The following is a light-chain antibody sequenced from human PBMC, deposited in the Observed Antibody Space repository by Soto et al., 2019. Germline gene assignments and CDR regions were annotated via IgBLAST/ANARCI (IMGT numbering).Light chain of an antibody. J-gene: IGKJ5*01. CDR3: QQRSNWPIT. CDR1: QSVSSY. V-gene: IGKV3-11*01. CDR2: DAS. Sequence: EIVMTQSPATLAVSPGERATLSCRASQSVSSYLAWYQQKPGQAPRLLIYDASNRATGIPARFSGSGSGTDFTLTISSLEPEDFAVYYCQQRSNWPITFGPGTRLEIK.